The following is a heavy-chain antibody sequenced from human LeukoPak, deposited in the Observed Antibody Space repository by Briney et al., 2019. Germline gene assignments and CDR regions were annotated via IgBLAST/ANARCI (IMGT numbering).Heavy chain of an antibody. J-gene: IGHJ4*02. CDR3: ARFSSSWYIFDY. V-gene: IGHV1-69*05. D-gene: IGHD6-13*01. Sequence: GASVKVSCKASGGTFSSYAISWVRQAPGQGLEWMGGIIPIFGTANYAQKFQGRVTITTAESTSTAYMALSSLRSEDTAVYYCARFSSSWYIFDYWGQGTLVTVSS. CDR1: GGTFSSYA. CDR2: IIPIFGTA.